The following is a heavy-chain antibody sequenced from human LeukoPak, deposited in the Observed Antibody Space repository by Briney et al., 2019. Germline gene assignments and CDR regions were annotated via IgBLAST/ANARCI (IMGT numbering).Heavy chain of an antibody. D-gene: IGHD5-24*01. CDR1: GGSISSSSYY. CDR2: IYYSGST. V-gene: IGHV4-39*07. J-gene: IGHJ3*02. Sequence: NPSETLSLTCTVSGGSISSSSYYWGWICQPPGKGLEWIGSIYYSGSTYYNPSLKSRVTISVDTSKNQFSLKLSSVTAADTAVYYCACRDGYNQGAFDIWGQGTMVTVSS. CDR3: ACRDGYNQGAFDI.